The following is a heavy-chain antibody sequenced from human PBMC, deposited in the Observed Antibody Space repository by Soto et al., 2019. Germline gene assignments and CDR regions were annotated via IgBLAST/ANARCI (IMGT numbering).Heavy chain of an antibody. CDR2: ISSDGDNK. CDR1: GFTFSSFA. J-gene: IGHJ6*02. CDR3: ARGGYYAAAGYGMDV. V-gene: IGHV3-30-3*01. Sequence: VQLVESGGGVVQPGRSLRLSCTTSGFTFSSFAMHWVRQAPGKGLEWVSVISSDGDNKNYADSVKGRFSISRDNSKNTVYLQMNSPRPADTAVYYCARGGYYAAAGYGMDVWGQGTTVTVSS. D-gene: IGHD3-10*01.